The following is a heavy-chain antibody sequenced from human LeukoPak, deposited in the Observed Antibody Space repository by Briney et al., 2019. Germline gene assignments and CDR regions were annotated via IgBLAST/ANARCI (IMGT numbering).Heavy chain of an antibody. J-gene: IGHJ4*02. CDR1: GFTFSNYW. V-gene: IGHV3-7*01. Sequence: AGGSLRLSCAASGFTFSNYWMTWVRQAPGKGLEWVANIKRDGSENNYVESVKGRFTISRDNAKKSLYLQMNSLRAEDTAVYYCARDGGYGGDYWGQGTRVTVSS. CDR3: ARDGGYGGDY. D-gene: IGHD2-15*01. CDR2: IKRDGSEN.